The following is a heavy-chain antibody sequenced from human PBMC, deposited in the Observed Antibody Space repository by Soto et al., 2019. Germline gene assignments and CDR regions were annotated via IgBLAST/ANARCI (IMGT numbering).Heavy chain of an antibody. Sequence: QVQLQQWGAGLLKPSETLSLTCAVYGGSFSGYYWSWIRQPPGKGLEWIGEINHSGSTNYNPSLKSRVPISVDTSKNKFSLTLSSVTAADTAVYYCARGEVDTAMVGFDYWGQGTLVTVSS. CDR2: INHSGST. CDR1: GGSFSGYY. CDR3: ARGEVDTAMVGFDY. J-gene: IGHJ4*02. D-gene: IGHD5-18*01. V-gene: IGHV4-34*01.